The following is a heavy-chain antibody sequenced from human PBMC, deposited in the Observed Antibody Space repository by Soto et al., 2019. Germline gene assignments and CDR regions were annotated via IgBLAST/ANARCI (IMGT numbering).Heavy chain of an antibody. J-gene: IGHJ4*02. Sequence: GGSLRLSCAASGFTFSSYSMNWVRQAPGKGLGWVSSISSSSSYIDYADSVKGRFTISRDNAKNSLYLQMNSLRAEDTAVYYCAIDPSIVATIYFDYWGQGTLVTFSS. V-gene: IGHV3-21*01. CDR1: GFTFSSYS. CDR2: ISSSSSYI. CDR3: AIDPSIVATIYFDY. D-gene: IGHD5-12*01.